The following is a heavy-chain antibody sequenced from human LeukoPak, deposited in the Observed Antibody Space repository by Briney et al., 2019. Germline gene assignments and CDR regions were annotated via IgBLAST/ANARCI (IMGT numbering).Heavy chain of an antibody. V-gene: IGHV3-30*04. Sequence: PGRSLRLSCAASGFTFSSYAMHWVRQAPGKGLEWVAVISYDGSNKYYADSVKGRFTISRDNSKNTLYLQMNSLRAEDTAVYYCARDRKAWIQLWLGGPTFDYWGQGTLVTVSS. CDR1: GFTFSSYA. D-gene: IGHD5-18*01. J-gene: IGHJ4*02. CDR3: ARDRKAWIQLWLGGPTFDY. CDR2: ISYDGSNK.